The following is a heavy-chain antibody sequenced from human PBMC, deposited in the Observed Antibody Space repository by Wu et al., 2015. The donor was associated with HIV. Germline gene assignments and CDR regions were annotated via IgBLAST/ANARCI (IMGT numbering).Heavy chain of an antibody. J-gene: IGHJ2*01. CDR1: GYTFTSYG. CDR3: ARDRTPDQLTHGWYFDL. CDR2: ISAYNGNT. Sequence: QVQLVQSGAEVKKPGASVKVSCKASGYTFTSYGISWVRQAPGQGLEWMGWISAYNGNTNYAQKLQGRVTMTTDTSTSTAYMELRSLRSDDTAVYYCARDRTPDQLTHGWYFDLWGRGTLVTVSS. D-gene: IGHD2-2*01. V-gene: IGHV1-18*01.